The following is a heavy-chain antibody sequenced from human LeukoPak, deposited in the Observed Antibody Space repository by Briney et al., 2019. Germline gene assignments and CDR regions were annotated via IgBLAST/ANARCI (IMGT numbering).Heavy chain of an antibody. D-gene: IGHD4-17*01. J-gene: IGHJ4*02. Sequence: ASVKVSCKASGYTFTGYYMHWVRQAPGQGLEWMGRINPNSGGTNYVQKFQGRVTMTRDTSISTAYMELSRLRSDDTAVYYCAMGGPTVTTPHYWGQGTLVTVSS. V-gene: IGHV1-2*06. CDR1: GYTFTGYY. CDR3: AMGGPTVTTPHY. CDR2: INPNSGGT.